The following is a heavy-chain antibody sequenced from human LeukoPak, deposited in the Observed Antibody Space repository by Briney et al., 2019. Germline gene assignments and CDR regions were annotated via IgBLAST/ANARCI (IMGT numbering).Heavy chain of an antibody. V-gene: IGHV4-34*01. CDR3: ARRGNGYSYGPIDY. CDR2: INHSGST. J-gene: IGHJ4*02. Sequence: SETLSLTCAVYGGSFSGYYWSWIRQPPGKGLEWIGEINHSGSTNYNPSLKSRVTISVDTSKNQLSLKLSSVTAADTAVYYCARRGNGYSYGPIDYWGQGTLVTVSS. D-gene: IGHD5-18*01. CDR1: GGSFSGYY.